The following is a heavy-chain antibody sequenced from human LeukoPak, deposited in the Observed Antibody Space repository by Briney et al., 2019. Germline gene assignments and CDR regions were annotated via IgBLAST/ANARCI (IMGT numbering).Heavy chain of an antibody. Sequence: GGSLRLSCTPSGFTFGTHTMHWFRQAPGKGLQWIGFIRSSGTTQYAASVKGRFTIPRDDSKSIAYLQMNSLKTEDTAVYYCTRDRFYVWFDPWGQGTLVTVSS. V-gene: IGHV3-49*03. J-gene: IGHJ5*02. CDR3: TRDRFYVWFDP. CDR1: GFTFGTHT. D-gene: IGHD3-16*01. CDR2: IRSSGTT.